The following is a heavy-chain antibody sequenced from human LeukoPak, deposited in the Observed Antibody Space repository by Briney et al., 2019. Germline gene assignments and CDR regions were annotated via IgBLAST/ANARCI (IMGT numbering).Heavy chain of an antibody. CDR2: INHSGST. D-gene: IGHD3-22*01. J-gene: IGHJ4*02. Sequence: SETLSLTCAVYGGSFSGYYWSWIRQPPGKGLEWIGEINHSGSTNYNPSLKSRVTISVDTSKNQFSLRLSSVTAADTAVYYCATEPRAGDYYDSSGYYYVAQYWGQGTLVTVSS. CDR1: GGSFSGYY. CDR3: ATEPRAGDYYDSSGYYYVAQY. V-gene: IGHV4-34*01.